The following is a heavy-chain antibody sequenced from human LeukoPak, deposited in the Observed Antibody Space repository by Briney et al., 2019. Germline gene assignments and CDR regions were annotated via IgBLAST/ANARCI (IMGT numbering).Heavy chain of an antibody. CDR3: AKEYGSGSYYYDY. J-gene: IGHJ4*02. D-gene: IGHD3-10*01. CDR2: ITTSGGST. Sequence: GGSLRLSCAASGFTFSSYALTWVRQAPGKGLEWVSAITTSGGSTHYADSVKGRFTISRDNPKNTLYLQMNSLRAEDTAVYYCAKEYGSGSYYYDYWGQGTLVTVSS. CDR1: GFTFSSYA. V-gene: IGHV3-23*01.